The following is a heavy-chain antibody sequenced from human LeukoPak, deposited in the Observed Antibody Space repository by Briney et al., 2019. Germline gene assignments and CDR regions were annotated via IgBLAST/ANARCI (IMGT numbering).Heavy chain of an antibody. CDR2: ISYDGSNK. CDR3: ARGAHCSSTSCFHVGWFDP. Sequence: SGGSLRLSCAASGFTFSSYAMHWVRQAPGKGLEWVAVISYDGSNKYYAGSVKGRFTISRDNSKNTLYLQMNSLRAEDTAVYYCARGAHCSSTSCFHVGWFDPWGQGTLVTVSS. CDR1: GFTFSSYA. D-gene: IGHD2-2*01. J-gene: IGHJ5*02. V-gene: IGHV3-30-3*01.